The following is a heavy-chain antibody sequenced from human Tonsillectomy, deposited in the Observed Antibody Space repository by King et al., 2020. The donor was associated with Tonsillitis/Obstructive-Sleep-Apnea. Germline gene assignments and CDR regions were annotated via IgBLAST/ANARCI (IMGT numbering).Heavy chain of an antibody. CDR1: GFTFSSYE. D-gene: IGHD3-9*01. V-gene: IGHV3-48*03. CDR3: ARDLKRYVGLFDP. CDR2: ISSSGSTI. Sequence: VQLVESGGGLVQPGGSLRLSCAASGFTFSSYEMNWVRQAPGKGLEWVSYISSSGSTIYYADSVKGRFTISRDNAKNSLYLQMNSLRAEDTAVYYCARDLKRYVGLFDPWGQGTLVTVSS. J-gene: IGHJ5*02.